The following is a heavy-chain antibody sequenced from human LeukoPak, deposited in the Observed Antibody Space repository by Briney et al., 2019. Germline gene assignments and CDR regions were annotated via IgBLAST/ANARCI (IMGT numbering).Heavy chain of an antibody. J-gene: IGHJ4*02. CDR3: AREELQAPVVTTTPPFDY. D-gene: IGHD2-21*02. CDR2: ISYDGSNK. CDR1: GFTFSSYA. Sequence: GESLRLSCAASGFTFSSYAMHWVRQAPGKGLEWVAVISYDGSNKYYADSVKGRFTISRDNSKNTLYLQMNSLRAEDTAVYYCAREELQAPVVTTTPPFDYWGQGTLVTVSS. V-gene: IGHV3-30-3*01.